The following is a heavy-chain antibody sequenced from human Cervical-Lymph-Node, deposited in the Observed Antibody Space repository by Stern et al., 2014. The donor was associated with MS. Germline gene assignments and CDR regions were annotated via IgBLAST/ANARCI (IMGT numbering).Heavy chain of an antibody. V-gene: IGHV3-30*18. D-gene: IGHD1-20*01. CDR3: AKGDNWRRLNP. Sequence: DQLVESGGGVVQPGRSLRLSCAASGFTFSAYGMHWVRQAPGKGLEWVAVISDDGTLKFYGDSVKGRFTISRDNSKNTLFLQMNSLRPEDTAVYYCAKGDNWRRLNPWGQGTLVTVSS. J-gene: IGHJ5*02. CDR1: GFTFSAYG. CDR2: ISDDGTLK.